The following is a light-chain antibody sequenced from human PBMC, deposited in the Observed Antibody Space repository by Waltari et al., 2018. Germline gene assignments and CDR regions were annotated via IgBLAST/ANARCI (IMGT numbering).Light chain of an antibody. V-gene: IGLV2-23*02. Sequence: QSALTPPAPASGSPGPSIPLPCTGTRSALGSHNLVSWYQQHPGKAPKLMIYEVSKGPSGVSNRFSGSKSGNTASLTISGLQAEDEADYYCCSYAGSSTSLYVFGTGTKVTVL. J-gene: IGLJ1*01. CDR2: EVS. CDR1: RSALGSHNL. CDR3: CSYAGSSTSLYV.